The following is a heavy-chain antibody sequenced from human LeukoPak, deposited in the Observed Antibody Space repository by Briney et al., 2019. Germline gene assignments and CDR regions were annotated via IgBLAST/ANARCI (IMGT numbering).Heavy chain of an antibody. J-gene: IGHJ4*02. V-gene: IGHV3-30*04. CDR1: GFTFSSYA. CDR2: ISYDGSNK. D-gene: IGHD3-10*01. Sequence: GRSLRLSCAASGFTFSSYAMHWVRQAPGKGLEWVAVISYDGSNKYYADSVKGRFTISRDNSKNTLYLQMNSLRAEDTAVYYCAGGVPRFDYWGQGTLVTVSS. CDR3: AGGVPRFDY.